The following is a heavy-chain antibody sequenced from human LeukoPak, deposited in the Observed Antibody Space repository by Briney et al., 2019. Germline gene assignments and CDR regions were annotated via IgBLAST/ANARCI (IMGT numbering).Heavy chain of an antibody. CDR3: AKENYYESSGYVDY. D-gene: IGHD3-22*01. CDR2: ISSSGGST. V-gene: IGHV3-23*01. Sequence: GGSLRLSCAASEFTFNIYAMNWVRQAPGKGLEWVSLISSSGGSTYYADSVKGRFTISRDNSKNTLYLQMNSLRAEDTAVYYCAKENYYESSGYVDYWGQGTLVTVSS. CDR1: EFTFNIYA. J-gene: IGHJ4*02.